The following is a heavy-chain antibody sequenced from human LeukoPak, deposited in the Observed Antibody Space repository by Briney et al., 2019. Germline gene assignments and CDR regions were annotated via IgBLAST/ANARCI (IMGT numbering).Heavy chain of an antibody. CDR1: GFTFSSYA. V-gene: IGHV3-23*01. CDR3: AKDPGGYVRS. J-gene: IGHJ4*02. Sequence: GGSLRLSCAASGFTFSSYAVSWVRQAPGKGLEWVSAISGSGGSTYCADSVKGRFTISRDNSKNTLYLQMNSLRAEDTAVYYCAKDPGGYVRSWGQGTLVTVSS. D-gene: IGHD5-12*01. CDR2: ISGSGGST.